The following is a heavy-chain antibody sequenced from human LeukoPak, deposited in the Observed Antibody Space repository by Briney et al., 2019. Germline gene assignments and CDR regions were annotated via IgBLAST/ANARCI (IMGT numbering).Heavy chain of an antibody. D-gene: IGHD6-13*01. V-gene: IGHV3-23*01. J-gene: IGHJ4*02. CDR3: AKEDNAAGMSYYFDY. CDR2: ISVGGDST. Sequence: PGRSLRLSCAASGFTFDDYAMHWVRQAPGKGLEWVSSISVGGDSTYYADSVKGRFTISRDNSRNTLFLQINSLRAGDTAIYYCAKEDNAAGMSYYFDYWGQGTLVTVSS. CDR1: GFTFDDYA.